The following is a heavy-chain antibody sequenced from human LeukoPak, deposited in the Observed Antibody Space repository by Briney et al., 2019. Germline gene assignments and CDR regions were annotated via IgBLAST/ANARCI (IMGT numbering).Heavy chain of an antibody. J-gene: IGHJ5*02. D-gene: IGHD3-3*01. CDR3: ARGMRFLEWLFIGNWFDP. Sequence: SETLSLTCTVSGGSISSSSYYWGWIRQPPGKGLEWIGSIYYSGSTYYNPSLKSRVTISVDTSKNQFSLKLSSVTAADTAVYYCARGMRFLEWLFIGNWFDPWGQGTLVTVSS. CDR1: GGSISSSSYY. V-gene: IGHV4-39*07. CDR2: IYYSGST.